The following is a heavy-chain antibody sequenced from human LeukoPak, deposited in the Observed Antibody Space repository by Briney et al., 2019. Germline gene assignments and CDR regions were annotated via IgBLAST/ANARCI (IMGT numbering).Heavy chain of an antibody. D-gene: IGHD6-6*01. CDR1: GGSISSSRYY. CDR2: IYYSGST. Sequence: SETLSLTCTVSGGSISSSRYYWGWIRQPPGKGLEWMGSIYYSGSTYYNPSLKSRLTISVDTSKNQFSLKVSSVAAADTAVYYCARHPPGLLIAARLTYYYYYMDVWGKGTTVTVSS. V-gene: IGHV4-39*01. CDR3: ARHPPGLLIAARLTYYYYYMDV. J-gene: IGHJ6*03.